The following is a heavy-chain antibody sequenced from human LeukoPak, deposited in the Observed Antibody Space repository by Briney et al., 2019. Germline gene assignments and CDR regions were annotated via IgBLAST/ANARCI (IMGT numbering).Heavy chain of an antibody. D-gene: IGHD2-15*01. CDR3: ARRESYCSGGSCYPAYFDY. CDR1: GGSISSSTYY. J-gene: IGHJ4*02. Sequence: SETLSLTCTVSGGSISSSTYYWGWIRQPPGKGLEWIGSIYYSGSTYYNPSLKSRVTISVDTSKNQFSLKLSSVTAADTAVYYCARRESYCSGGSCYPAYFDYWGQGTLVTVSS. CDR2: IYYSGST. V-gene: IGHV4-39*07.